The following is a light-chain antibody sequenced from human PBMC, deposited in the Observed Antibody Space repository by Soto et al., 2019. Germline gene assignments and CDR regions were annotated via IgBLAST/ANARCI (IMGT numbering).Light chain of an antibody. CDR2: GAS. CDR1: QSVSSSY. CDR3: QQYGSETSGT. V-gene: IGKV3-20*01. Sequence: EIVLTQSPGTLSLSPGERATLSCRASQSVSSSYLAWYQQKPGQAPMLLIYGASSSATGIPDRFSGSGSGTDFTLTISRLEPEDFAVYYCQQYGSETSGTFGQGTKVEIK. J-gene: IGKJ1*01.